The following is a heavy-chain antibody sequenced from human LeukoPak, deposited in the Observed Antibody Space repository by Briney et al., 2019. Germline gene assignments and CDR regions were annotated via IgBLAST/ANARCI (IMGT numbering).Heavy chain of an antibody. Sequence: SETLSLTCAVYGGSFSGYYWSWIRQPPGKGLEWTGEINHSGSTNYNPSLRSRVTISVDTSKNQFSLKLSSVTAADTAVYYCARGQRGYSYGPAAFDIWGQGTMVTVSS. V-gene: IGHV4-34*01. CDR3: ARGQRGYSYGPAAFDI. CDR2: INHSGST. J-gene: IGHJ3*02. D-gene: IGHD5-18*01. CDR1: GGSFSGYY.